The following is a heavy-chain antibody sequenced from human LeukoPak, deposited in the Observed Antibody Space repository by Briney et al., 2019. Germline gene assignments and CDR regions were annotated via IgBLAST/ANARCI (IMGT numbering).Heavy chain of an antibody. CDR3: ARDWCFIWGSTSCYTSPPKSTPHFDY. J-gene: IGHJ4*02. D-gene: IGHD2-2*02. Sequence: GASVKVSCKASGYTFTSYGISWVRQAPGQGLEWMGWIIAYNGNTNYAQKLQGRVTMTTDTSTSTAYMELRSLRSDDTAVYYCARDWCFIWGSTSCYTSPPKSTPHFDYWGQGTLVTVSS. V-gene: IGHV1-18*01. CDR2: IIAYNGNT. CDR1: GYTFTSYG.